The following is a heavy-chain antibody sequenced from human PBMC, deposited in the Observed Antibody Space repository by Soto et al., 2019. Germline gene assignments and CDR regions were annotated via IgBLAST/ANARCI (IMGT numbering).Heavy chain of an antibody. J-gene: IGHJ4*02. CDR3: ARSPPGVAGRYYFDF. Sequence: QVQLVESGGGVVQPGRSLRLSCAASGFAFSTYGMHWVRQTPGKVLEWVALIWYDGSNKYYADSVKGRFAISRDNSKNSLYLQMHSLRAEATAVYFCARSPPGVAGRYYFDFWGQGTLVTVSS. V-gene: IGHV3-33*01. CDR1: GFAFSTYG. D-gene: IGHD6-6*01. CDR2: IWYDGSNK.